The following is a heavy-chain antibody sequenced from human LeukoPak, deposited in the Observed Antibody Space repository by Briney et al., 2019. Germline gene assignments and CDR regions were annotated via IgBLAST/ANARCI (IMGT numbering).Heavy chain of an antibody. CDR2: ISAYNGNT. Sequence: ASVKVSCKASGYTFTSYGISWVRQAPGQGLEWMGWISAYNGNTNYAQKFQGRVTITADKSTSTAYMELSSLRSEDTAVYYCARVPESKGATNEYFQHWGQGTLVTVSS. CDR3: ARVPESKGATNEYFQH. V-gene: IGHV1-18*01. J-gene: IGHJ1*01. CDR1: GYTFTSYG. D-gene: IGHD1-26*01.